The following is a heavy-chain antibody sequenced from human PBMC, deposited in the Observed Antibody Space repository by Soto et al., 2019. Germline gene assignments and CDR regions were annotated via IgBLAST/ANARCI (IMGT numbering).Heavy chain of an antibody. CDR2: ISSSSSYI. V-gene: IGHV3-21*01. J-gene: IGHJ6*02. D-gene: IGHD6-13*01. CDR3: ARDGAIAAADMYYYYGMDV. Sequence: PGGSLRLSCAASGFTFSSYSMNWVRQAPGKGLEWVSSISSSSSYIYYADSVKGRFTISRDNAKNSLYLQMNSLRAEDTAVYYCARDGAIAAADMYYYYGMDVWGQGTTVTVSS. CDR1: GFTFSSYS.